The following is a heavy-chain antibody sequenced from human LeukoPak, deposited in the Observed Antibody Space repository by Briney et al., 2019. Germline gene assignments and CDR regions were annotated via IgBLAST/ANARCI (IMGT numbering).Heavy chain of an antibody. CDR3: ARDLGGYSYGGGLDY. V-gene: IGHV4-59*01. CDR1: GGSISSYY. CDR2: IYYSGST. Sequence: PSETLSLTCTVSGGSISSYYWSWIRQPPGKGLEWIGYIYYSGSTNYNLSLKSRVTISVDTSKNQFSLKLSSVTAADTAVYYCARDLGGYSYGGGLDYWGQGTLVTVSS. J-gene: IGHJ4*02. D-gene: IGHD5-18*01.